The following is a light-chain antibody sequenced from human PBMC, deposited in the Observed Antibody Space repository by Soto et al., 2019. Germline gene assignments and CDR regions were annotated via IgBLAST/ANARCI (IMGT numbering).Light chain of an antibody. V-gene: IGKV3-20*01. CDR2: GTS. Sequence: EIVLTQSPGTLSLSPGERATLSCMASQSVSSSYLAWYQQKPGQAPRLLIYGTSSRATAIPDRFSGSGSGTDFTLTISRLEPEDFAVYYCQQYGSSSWTFGQGTKVDIK. CDR3: QQYGSSSWT. CDR1: QSVSSSY. J-gene: IGKJ1*01.